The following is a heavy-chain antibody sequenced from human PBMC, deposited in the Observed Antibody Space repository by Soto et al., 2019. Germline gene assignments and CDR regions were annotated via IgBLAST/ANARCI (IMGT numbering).Heavy chain of an antibody. CDR1: GFSFNLYA. V-gene: IGHV3-30-3*01. D-gene: IGHD1-26*01. CDR3: VRDSGANLGTFWYFDL. Sequence: QVQLVESGGGVVQPGRSLRFSCAATGFSFNLYAMYWVRQAPGKGLEWVAMISNDGSSENYADSVRGRFIISRDNSKKTLFLQMNSLRPEDTATYYCVRDSGANLGTFWYFDLWGRGTLVTVSS. J-gene: IGHJ2*01. CDR2: ISNDGSSE.